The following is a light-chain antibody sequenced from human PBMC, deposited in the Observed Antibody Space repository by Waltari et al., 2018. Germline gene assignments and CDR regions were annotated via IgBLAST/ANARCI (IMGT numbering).Light chain of an antibody. V-gene: IGLV1-47*01. J-gene: IGLJ3*02. Sequence: QSVVTQPPSASETPGQRVTISCSGSGSNVGRNYVTWYQQVPGTAPKVVIYRHDRRPSGVPDRFSGSKSGTSASLAISGLRSEDEADYYCAVWDDSVSGWVFGGGTKLTVL. CDR2: RHD. CDR1: GSNVGRNY. CDR3: AVWDDSVSGWV.